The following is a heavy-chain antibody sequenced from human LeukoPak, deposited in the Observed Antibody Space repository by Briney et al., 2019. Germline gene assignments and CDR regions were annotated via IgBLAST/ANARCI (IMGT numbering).Heavy chain of an antibody. Sequence: ASVKVSCKASGGTFSSYAISWVRQAPGQGLEWMGRIIPILGIANYAQKFQGRVTITADKSTSTAHMELSSLRSEDTAVYYCARAVSYSSSWSNFDYWGQGTLVTVSS. V-gene: IGHV1-69*04. CDR3: ARAVSYSSSWSNFDY. J-gene: IGHJ4*02. CDR2: IIPILGIA. CDR1: GGTFSSYA. D-gene: IGHD6-13*01.